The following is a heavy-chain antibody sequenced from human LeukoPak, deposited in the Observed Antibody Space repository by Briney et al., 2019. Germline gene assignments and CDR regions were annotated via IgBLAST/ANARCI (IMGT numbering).Heavy chain of an antibody. V-gene: IGHV3-48*03. CDR1: GFTFSSYE. D-gene: IGHD1-26*01. J-gene: IGHJ5*02. Sequence: PGGFLRLSCAASGFTFSSYEMNWVRQAPGKGLEWVSYISSSGSTIYYADSVKGRFTISRDNAKNSLYLQMNSLRAEDTAVYYCATDRVGATTHWFDPWGQGTLVTVSS. CDR3: ATDRVGATTHWFDP. CDR2: ISSSGSTI.